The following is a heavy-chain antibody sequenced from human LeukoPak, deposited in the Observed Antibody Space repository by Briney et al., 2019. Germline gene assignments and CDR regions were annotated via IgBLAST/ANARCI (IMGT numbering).Heavy chain of an antibody. Sequence: GGSLRLSCAASGFSFGSYEMHWVRQAPGKGLEWLSYISNGGTIVYYADSVKGRFTTSRDNAKNSLFLQMNSLRAEDTAVHYCARAEFWGQGTLVTVSS. V-gene: IGHV3-48*03. J-gene: IGHJ4*02. CDR2: ISNGGTIV. CDR1: GFSFGSYE. CDR3: ARAEF. D-gene: IGHD3-10*01.